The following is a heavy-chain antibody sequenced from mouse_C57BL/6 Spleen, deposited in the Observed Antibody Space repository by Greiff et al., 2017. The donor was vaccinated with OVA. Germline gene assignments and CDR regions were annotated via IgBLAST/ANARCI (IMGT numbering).Heavy chain of an antibody. V-gene: IGHV1-82*01. CDR2: IYPGDGDT. Sequence: QVHVKQSGPELVKPGASVKISCKASGYAFSSSWMNWVKQRPGKGLEWIGRIYPGDGDTNYNGKFKGKATLTADKSSSTAYMQLSSLTSEDSAVYFCAHYGSSYFDYWGQGTTLTVSS. CDR1: GYAFSSSW. J-gene: IGHJ2*01. D-gene: IGHD1-1*01. CDR3: AHYGSSYFDY.